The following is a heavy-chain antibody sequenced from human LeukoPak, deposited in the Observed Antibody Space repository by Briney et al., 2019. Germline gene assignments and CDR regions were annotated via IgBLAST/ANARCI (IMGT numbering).Heavy chain of an antibody. Sequence: TGGSLRLSCAASGFTFSDYYMSWIRQAPGKGLEWVSYISSSGSTIYYADSVKGRFTISRDNAKNSLYLQMNSLRAEDTAVYYCARGRTTAYYYYYVDVWGKGTTVTVSS. J-gene: IGHJ6*03. CDR3: ARGRTTAYYYYYVDV. CDR1: GFTFSDYY. CDR2: ISSSGSTI. D-gene: IGHD4-17*01. V-gene: IGHV3-11*04.